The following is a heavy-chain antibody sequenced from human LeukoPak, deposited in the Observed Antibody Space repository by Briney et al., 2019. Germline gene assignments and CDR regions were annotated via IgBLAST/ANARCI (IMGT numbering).Heavy chain of an antibody. J-gene: IGHJ4*02. CDR3: ARDSCSGGSCYSDY. CDR1: GFTFSTYW. CDR2: INSDGSRT. V-gene: IGHV3-74*01. D-gene: IGHD2-15*01. Sequence: GGSLRLSCAASGFTFSTYWMHWVRQAPGKGLVWVSRINSDGSRTTYADSVKGRFTISRDNAKNTLYLQMNSLRTEDTAVYYCARDSCSGGSCYSDYWGQGTLVTVSS.